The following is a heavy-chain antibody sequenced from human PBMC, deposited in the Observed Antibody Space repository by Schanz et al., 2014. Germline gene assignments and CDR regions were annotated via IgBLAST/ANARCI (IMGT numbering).Heavy chain of an antibody. CDR3: ARDRGYCSGGSCLTFDY. D-gene: IGHD2-15*01. Sequence: QVQLVESGGGLVKPGGSLRLSCAASGFTFRDYYMIWIRQAPGKGLEWVSDISSGSSYANYADSVKGRFTISRDNAKNSLYLQMNTLRAEDTAVYYCARDRGYCSGGSCLTFDYWGQGTLVTVSS. J-gene: IGHJ4*02. CDR2: ISSGSSYA. V-gene: IGHV3-11*06. CDR1: GFTFRDYY.